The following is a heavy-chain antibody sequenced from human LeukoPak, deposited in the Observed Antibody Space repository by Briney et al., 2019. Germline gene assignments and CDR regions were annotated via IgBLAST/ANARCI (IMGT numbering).Heavy chain of an antibody. CDR2: INWNGGST. D-gene: IGHD3-3*01. V-gene: IGHV3-20*04. Sequence: PGGSLRLSCAASGFTFDDYGMSWVRQAPGKGLEWVSGINWNGGSTGYADSVKGRFTISRDNAKNSLYLQMNSLRAEDTALYYCARASERYDFWSGYYTFDYWGQGTLVTVSS. J-gene: IGHJ4*02. CDR3: ARASERYDFWSGYYTFDY. CDR1: GFTFDDYG.